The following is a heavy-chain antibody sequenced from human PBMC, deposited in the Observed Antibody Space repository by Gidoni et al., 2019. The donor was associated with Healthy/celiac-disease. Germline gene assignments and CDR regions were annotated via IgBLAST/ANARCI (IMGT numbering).Heavy chain of an antibody. Sequence: EVQLVESGGGLVQPGWSLILSCSASGFTFSSYDMHWVRQATGKGLEWVSAIGTAGDPYYPGSVKGRFTISRENAKNSLYLQMNSLRAGDTAVYYCARASSSWSFDYWGQGTLVTVSS. CDR2: IGTAGDP. CDR1: GFTFSSYD. CDR3: ARASSSWSFDY. J-gene: IGHJ4*02. D-gene: IGHD6-13*01. V-gene: IGHV3-13*05.